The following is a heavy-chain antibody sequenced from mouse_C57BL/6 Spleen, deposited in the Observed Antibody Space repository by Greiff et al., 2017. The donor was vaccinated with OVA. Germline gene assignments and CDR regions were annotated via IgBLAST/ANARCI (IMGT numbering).Heavy chain of an antibody. CDR3: ASPGIAGYLAY. CDR2: ISGGGGNT. CDR1: GFTFSSYT. D-gene: IGHD3-2*02. V-gene: IGHV5-9*01. J-gene: IGHJ3*01. Sequence: EVMLVESGGGLVKPGGSLTLSCAASGFTFSSYTMSWVRQTPVKRLEWLATISGGGGNTYYPDSVKGRFIISRDNAKNTLYMQMSSLRSEDTALYYCASPGIAGYLAYWGQGTLVTVSA.